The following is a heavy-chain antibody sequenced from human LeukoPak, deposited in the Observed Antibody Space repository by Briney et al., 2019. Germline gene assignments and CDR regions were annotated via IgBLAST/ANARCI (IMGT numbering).Heavy chain of an antibody. CDR1: GVTFSSYG. Sequence: GGSLRLSCAASGVTFSSYGMHWVRQAPGKGLEWVAFIRYDLSDKYYADSVKGRFTISRDNSKNTLFLQMNSLRAEDTAMYYCAKDRDYYDSSGYDYWGQGTLVTVSS. V-gene: IGHV3-30*02. D-gene: IGHD3-22*01. CDR2: IRYDLSDK. J-gene: IGHJ4*02. CDR3: AKDRDYYDSSGYDY.